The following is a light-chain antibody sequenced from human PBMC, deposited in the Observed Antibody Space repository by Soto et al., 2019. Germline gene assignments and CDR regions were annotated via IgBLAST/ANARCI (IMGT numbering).Light chain of an antibody. CDR1: QSISRH. CDR3: QRTCSAARP. CDR2: IAS. Sequence: LYVGGGGSVTKKSRASQSISRHLSWYQQKPGKAPKLLINIASSLQSGVPSRFSGSGSGTDFDLAMRSRHSGGFAIYYCQRTCSAARPFTRGTRLEIK. V-gene: IGKV1-39*01. J-gene: IGKJ5*01.